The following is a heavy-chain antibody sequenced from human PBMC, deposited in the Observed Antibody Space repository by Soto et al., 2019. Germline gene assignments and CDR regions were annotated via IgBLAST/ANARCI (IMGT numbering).Heavy chain of an antibody. D-gene: IGHD4-17*01. V-gene: IGHV1-18*01. CDR1: GYTFTSYG. Sequence: QVQLVQSGAEVKKPGASVKVSCKASGYTFTSYGISWVRQAPGQGLEWMGWISAYNGNTNYAQKLQGRVTMTTDTSTSTAYMELRSLRADDTAVYYCARDRTVTTLLYYYYGMDVWGQGTTVTVSS. J-gene: IGHJ6*02. CDR3: ARDRTVTTLLYYYYGMDV. CDR2: ISAYNGNT.